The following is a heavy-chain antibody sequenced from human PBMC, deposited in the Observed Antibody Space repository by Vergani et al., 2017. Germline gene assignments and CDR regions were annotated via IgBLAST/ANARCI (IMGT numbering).Heavy chain of an antibody. Sequence: QVQLQESGPGLVRPSETLSLICSVSGGSLSGYYWNWIRQTPGEGLEWIGYVEDRGYFNYNPSLKTRVSMSSDTSNNRFSLMLSSVTVADTTVYYCARSIVSRNPPDYFGNWGQGTLVTVSS. CDR2: VEDRGYF. CDR3: ARSIVSRNPPDYFGN. CDR1: GGSLSGYY. V-gene: IGHV4-59*01. D-gene: IGHD1-14*01. J-gene: IGHJ4*02.